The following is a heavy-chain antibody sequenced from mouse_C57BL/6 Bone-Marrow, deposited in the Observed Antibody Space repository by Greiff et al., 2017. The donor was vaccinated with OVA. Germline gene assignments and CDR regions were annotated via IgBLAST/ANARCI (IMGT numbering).Heavy chain of an antibody. V-gene: IGHV1-55*01. D-gene: IGHD2-4*01. CDR1: GYTFTSYW. J-gene: IGHJ4*01. CDR2: IYPGSGST. CDR3: ARGIDYDYDGRLMMDD. Sequence: QVQLQQPGAELVKPGASVKMSCKASGYTFTSYWITWVKQRPGQGLEWIGDIYPGSGSTNYKEKFKSKATLTVDTSSSTAYMQLSSLTSEDSAVYCCARGIDYDYDGRLMMDDWGQGTSVTGSS.